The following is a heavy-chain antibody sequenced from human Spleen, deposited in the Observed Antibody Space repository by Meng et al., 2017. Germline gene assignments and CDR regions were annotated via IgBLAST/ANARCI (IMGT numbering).Heavy chain of an antibody. CDR1: GYTFISYA. V-gene: IGHV1-3*01. CDR2: INAGNGDT. CDR3: AREGGSGDYYGSEAFDS. D-gene: IGHD1-26*01. J-gene: IGHJ4*02. Sequence: QGQLVQRGAEVKEPVASVKVSCKASGYTFISYAIHWVRQAPGQRLEWMGWINAGNGDTKHSQKFQGRVTITRDTSASTAYMELSSLSSEDTAVYYCAREGGSGDYYGSEAFDSWGQGTLVTVSS.